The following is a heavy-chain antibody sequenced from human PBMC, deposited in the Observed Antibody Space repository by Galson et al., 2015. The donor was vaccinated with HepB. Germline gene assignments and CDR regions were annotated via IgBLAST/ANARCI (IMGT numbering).Heavy chain of an antibody. J-gene: IGHJ6*02. Sequence: SETLSLTCTVSGGSINTYYWTWIRQPAGKGLEWIGRIYSSGSTHYSPSLTSRVTMSVDTSKNQFSLKLSSVTAADTGVYYCARVGWSAGSPDYFYYGMDVWGQGTTVTVSS. CDR1: GGSINTYY. V-gene: IGHV4-4*07. CDR3: ARVGWSAGSPDYFYYGMDV. D-gene: IGHD1-26*01. CDR2: IYSSGST.